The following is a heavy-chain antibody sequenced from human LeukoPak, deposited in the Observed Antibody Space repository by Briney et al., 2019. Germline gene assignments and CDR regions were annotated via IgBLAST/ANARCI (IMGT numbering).Heavy chain of an antibody. Sequence: GGSLRLSCAASGFTFSSYSMNWVRQAPGKGLEWVSAISGSGGSTYYADSVKGRFTISRDNSKNTLYLQMNSLRAEDTAVYYCAKASTGTTHNWFDPWGQGTLVTVSS. V-gene: IGHV3-23*01. J-gene: IGHJ5*02. D-gene: IGHD1-1*01. CDR2: ISGSGGST. CDR1: GFTFSSYS. CDR3: AKASTGTTHNWFDP.